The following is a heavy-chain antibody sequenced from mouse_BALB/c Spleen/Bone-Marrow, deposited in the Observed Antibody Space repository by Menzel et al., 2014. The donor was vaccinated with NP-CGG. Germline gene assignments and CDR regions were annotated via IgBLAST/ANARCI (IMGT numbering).Heavy chain of an antibody. J-gene: IGHJ1*01. Sequence: VQIQQSGGGLVQPGRSRKLSCAASGFDFSRYWMSWVRQAPGKGLEWIGEINPDSSTINYTPSLKDKFIISRDNAKNTLYLQMSKVRSEDTALYYCARLNYYGNLFVWGAGTTVTVSS. CDR2: INPDSSTI. D-gene: IGHD1-1*01. CDR3: ARLNYYGNLFV. CDR1: GFDFSRYW. V-gene: IGHV4-1*02.